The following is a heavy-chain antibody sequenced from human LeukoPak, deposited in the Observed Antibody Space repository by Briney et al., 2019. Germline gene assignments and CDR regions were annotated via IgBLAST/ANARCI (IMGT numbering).Heavy chain of an antibody. D-gene: IGHD3-22*01. CDR3: ARGGHYYYDSSGYYY. V-gene: IGHV1-18*01. CDR2: ISAYNGNT. CDR1: GYTFTSYG. Sequence: ASVKVSCKASGYTFTSYGISWVRQAPGQGLEWMGWISAYNGNTNYAQKLQGRVTMTTDTSTSAAYMELRSLRSDDTAVYYCARGGHYYYDSSGYYYWGQGTLVTVSS. J-gene: IGHJ4*02.